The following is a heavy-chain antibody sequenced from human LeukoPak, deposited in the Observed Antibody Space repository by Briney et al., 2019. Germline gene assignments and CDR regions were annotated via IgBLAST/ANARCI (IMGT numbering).Heavy chain of an antibody. CDR3: ARGRGWFGELTLSY. CDR1: GGSFSGYY. CDR2: INHRGST. D-gene: IGHD3-10*01. Sequence: SETLSLTCAVYGGSFSGYYWSWIRQPPGKGLEWIGEINHRGSTNYNPSLKSRVTISVDTSKNQFSLKLSSVTAADTAVYYCARGRGWFGELTLSYWGQGTLVTVSS. J-gene: IGHJ4*02. V-gene: IGHV4-34*01.